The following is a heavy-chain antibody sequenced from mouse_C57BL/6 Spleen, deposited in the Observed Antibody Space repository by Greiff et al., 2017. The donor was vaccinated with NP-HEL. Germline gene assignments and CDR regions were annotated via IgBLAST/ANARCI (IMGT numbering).Heavy chain of an antibody. CDR1: LFTSIYYY. V-gene: IGHV5-16*01. D-gene: IGHD2-14*01. J-gene: IGHJ1*03. CDR3: ARSPYYREYFDV. Sequence: EVMLVESEGGLVQPLRPMKLSCTVSLFTSIYYYIAWVRHVPEKGLEWVANINYDFIIIYYLDSGMSRFIISRDNAKNILYLQMSSLKSEDTATYYCARSPYYREYFDVWGTGTTVTVSS. CDR2: INYDFIII.